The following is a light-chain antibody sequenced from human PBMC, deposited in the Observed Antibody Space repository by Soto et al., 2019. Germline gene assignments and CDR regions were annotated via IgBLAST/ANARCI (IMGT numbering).Light chain of an antibody. CDR2: RAS. Sequence: DIVMTQSPDSLAVSLGERATINCKSSQSVLYSSNNKNYLAWYQQKPGQPPKLLIYRASTRESGVPDRFSGSGSGADFTLTISSLQAEDVAVYYCQQYYNTPSYTFGQGTKLEIK. J-gene: IGKJ2*01. V-gene: IGKV4-1*01. CDR1: QSVLYSSNNKNY. CDR3: QQYYNTPSYT.